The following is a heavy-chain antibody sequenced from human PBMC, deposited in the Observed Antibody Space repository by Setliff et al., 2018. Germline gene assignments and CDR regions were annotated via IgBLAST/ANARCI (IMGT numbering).Heavy chain of an antibody. D-gene: IGHD6-13*01. J-gene: IGHJ5*02. CDR2: IDQSGST. CDR3: XGGAFGSRWYVRPWFDP. CDR1: GDSFSGYF. V-gene: IGHV4-34*01. Sequence: SETLSLTCAVYGDSFSGYFWTWIRQPPGKGLEWIGDIDQSGSTNYNPSLKSXLTISVXXXKXXXXXXXXXXXXXXXXXXXCXGGAFGSRWYVRPWFDPWGQGTLVTVSS.